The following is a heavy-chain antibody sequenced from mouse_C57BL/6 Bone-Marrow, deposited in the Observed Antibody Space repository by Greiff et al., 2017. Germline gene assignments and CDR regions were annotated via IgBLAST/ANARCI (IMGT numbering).Heavy chain of an antibody. CDR2: IRSKSNNYAT. J-gene: IGHJ4*01. V-gene: IGHV10-1*01. CDR1: GFSFNTYA. Sequence: EVQGVESGGGLVQPKGSLKLSCAASGFSFNTYAMNWVRQAPGKGLEWVARIRSKSNNYATYYADSVKDRFTISRDDSESMLYLQMNNLKTEDTAMYYCVRQEDSSGYVYAMDYWGQGTSVTVSS. D-gene: IGHD3-2*02. CDR3: VRQEDSSGYVYAMDY.